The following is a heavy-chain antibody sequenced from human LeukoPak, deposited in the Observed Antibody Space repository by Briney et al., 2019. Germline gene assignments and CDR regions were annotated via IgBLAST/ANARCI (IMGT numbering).Heavy chain of an antibody. D-gene: IGHD2-2*01. J-gene: IGHJ6*03. CDR2: IYTSGST. Sequence: PSQTLSLTCTVSGGSISSGSYYWSWIRQPAGKGLEWIGRIYTSGSTNYNPSLKSRVTISVDTSKNQFSLKLSSVTAADTAVYYCARVNVVVPGPRYMDVWGKGTTVTVSS. CDR3: ARVNVVVPGPRYMDV. V-gene: IGHV4-61*02. CDR1: GGSISSGSYY.